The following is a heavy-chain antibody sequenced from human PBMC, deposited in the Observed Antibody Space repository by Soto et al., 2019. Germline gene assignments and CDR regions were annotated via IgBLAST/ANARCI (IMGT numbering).Heavy chain of an antibody. J-gene: IGHJ6*02. V-gene: IGHV4-61*01. Sequence: SETLSLTCTVSGGSVSSGSYYWSWIRQPPGKGLEWIGYIYYSGSTNYNPSLKSRVTISVDTSKNQFSLKLSSVTAADTAVYYCARDTGIVLVPAEVNYYYGMDVWGQGTTVTVS. CDR1: GGSVSSGSYY. CDR2: IYYSGST. CDR3: ARDTGIVLVPAEVNYYYGMDV. D-gene: IGHD2-2*01.